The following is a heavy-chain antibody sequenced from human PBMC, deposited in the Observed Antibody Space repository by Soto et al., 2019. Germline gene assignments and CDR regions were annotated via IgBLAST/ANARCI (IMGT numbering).Heavy chain of an antibody. D-gene: IGHD2-15*01. Sequence: DGTLRLSSAASRIRFSTYNMVWVRQAPGKGPEWIPHISTTSFTIYYAVSVKCRFTISRDNDKNSLYLEMKSLSDEDTAVCYCARDRCYDGTCYSASDAWGQGTLVTLSS. CDR2: ISTTSFTI. V-gene: IGHV3-48*02. J-gene: IGHJ4*02. CDR1: RIRFSTYN. CDR3: ARDRCYDGTCYSASDA.